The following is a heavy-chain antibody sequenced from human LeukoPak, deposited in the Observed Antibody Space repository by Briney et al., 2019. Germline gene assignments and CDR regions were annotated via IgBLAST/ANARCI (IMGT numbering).Heavy chain of an antibody. D-gene: IGHD6-19*01. J-gene: IGHJ3*02. CDR3: AKDCGWIDCDAFDI. CDR2: IQSDGSDK. Sequence: GGSLRLSCSASGFTFNSFAMHWVRQAPGKGLEHLAFIQSDGSDKYYADSVKGRFTISRDNSKNTLYLQMNGLRGDDTSVYYCAKDCGWIDCDAFDIWGQGTMVTVSS. CDR1: GFTFNSFA. V-gene: IGHV3-30*02.